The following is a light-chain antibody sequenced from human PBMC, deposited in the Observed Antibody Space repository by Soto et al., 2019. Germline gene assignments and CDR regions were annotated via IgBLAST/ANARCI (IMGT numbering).Light chain of an antibody. CDR2: AAS. Sequence: DIQLTQSRSFLSASVGDRVTTTCRASQGISSYLSWYQQKPGKAPKILIYAASTLQTGVPSRFSGSGSGTDFTLTISSXQPEDFATYYCQQLNSYPLTFGGGTKVDIK. CDR1: QGISSY. J-gene: IGKJ4*01. V-gene: IGKV1-9*01. CDR3: QQLNSYPLT.